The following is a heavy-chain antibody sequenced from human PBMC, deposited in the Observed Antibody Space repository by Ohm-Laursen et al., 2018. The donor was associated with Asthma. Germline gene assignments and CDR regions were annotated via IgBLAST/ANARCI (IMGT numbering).Heavy chain of an antibody. V-gene: IGHV3-21*01. CDR1: GYTFSRYS. Sequence: GSLRLSCTASGYTFSRYSIHWVRQIPGKGLEWVASISTASSFIYYADPVRGRFTTSRDNARNSVYLQMNSLRAEDTALYYCARIGPEWELPGREYSLHHWGEGTLVTVSS. D-gene: IGHD1-26*01. CDR3: ARIGPEWELPGREYSLHH. CDR2: ISTASSFI. J-gene: IGHJ1*01.